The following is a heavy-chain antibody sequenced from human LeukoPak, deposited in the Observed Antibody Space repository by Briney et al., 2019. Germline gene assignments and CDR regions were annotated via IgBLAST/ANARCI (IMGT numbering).Heavy chain of an antibody. CDR3: AKRGLGGSYSYFDY. D-gene: IGHD1-26*01. Sequence: GGSLRLSCAASGFTFSSYAMSWVRQAPGKGLEWVSAISGSGGSTYYADSVKGRFTISRDNSKNTLYLQMNSLRVEDTAVYYCAKRGLGGSYSYFDYWGQGTLVTVSS. CDR1: GFTFSSYA. CDR2: ISGSGGST. J-gene: IGHJ4*02. V-gene: IGHV3-23*01.